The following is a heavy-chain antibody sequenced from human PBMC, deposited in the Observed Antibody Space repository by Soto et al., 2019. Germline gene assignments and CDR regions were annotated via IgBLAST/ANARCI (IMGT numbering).Heavy chain of an antibody. CDR3: ARGQRFSDWFDP. J-gene: IGHJ5*02. CDR1: GGTISGYY. D-gene: IGHD3-3*01. Sequence: SETLSLTCSVSGGTISGYYWTWIRQPAGKGLEWIGRIYSSGNTKYNPSLQSRVTMSLDTSNNQFSLRLTSVTAADTAVYYCARGQRFSDWFDPWGQGALVTVSS. CDR2: IYSSGNT. V-gene: IGHV4-4*07.